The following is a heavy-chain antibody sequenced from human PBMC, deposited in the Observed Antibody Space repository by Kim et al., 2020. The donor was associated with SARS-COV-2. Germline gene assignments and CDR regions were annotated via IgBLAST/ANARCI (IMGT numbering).Heavy chain of an antibody. CDR2: MYYTGST. D-gene: IGHD3-10*01. J-gene: IGHJ5*02. Sequence: SETLSLTCTVSGGSIISTSYYWGWIRQPPGEKMEWNGSMYYTGSTYYNPSLKSRVALSVDTSRNQFSLKLTSVSAAATAVYYCAGWWLGELFLGCFDPWG. CDR3: AGWWLGELFLGCFDP. V-gene: IGHV4-39*01. CDR1: GGSIISTSYY.